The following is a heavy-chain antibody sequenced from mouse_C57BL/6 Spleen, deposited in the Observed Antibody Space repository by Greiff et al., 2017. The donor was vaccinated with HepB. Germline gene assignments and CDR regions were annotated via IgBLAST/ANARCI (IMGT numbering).Heavy chain of an antibody. CDR1: GYAFTNYL. CDR2: INPGSGGT. V-gene: IGHV1-54*01. D-gene: IGHD1-1*01. Sequence: QVQLQQSGAELVRPGTSVKVSCKASGYAFTNYLIEWVKQRPGQGLEWIGVINPGSGGTNYNEKFKGKATLTADKSSSTAYMQLSSLTSEDSAVYFCARDYYGSSYEFDYWGQGTTLTVSS. J-gene: IGHJ2*01. CDR3: ARDYYGSSYEFDY.